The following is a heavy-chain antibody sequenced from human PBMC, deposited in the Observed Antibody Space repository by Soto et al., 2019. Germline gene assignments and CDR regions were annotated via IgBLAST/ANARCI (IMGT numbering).Heavy chain of an antibody. CDR1: GGSISSGSFY. Sequence: QVQLQESGPGLVKPSQTLTLTCTVSGGSISSGSFYWSWIRQHPGKGLEWIGHISDSGSSYYNPSLESRVTISVDTSKNQFPLKLSAVTAADTAVYFCARTTFYDIFTAYYSLFDYWGQGTLVTVSS. J-gene: IGHJ4*02. D-gene: IGHD3-9*01. V-gene: IGHV4-31*03. CDR2: ISDSGSS. CDR3: ARTTFYDIFTAYYSLFDY.